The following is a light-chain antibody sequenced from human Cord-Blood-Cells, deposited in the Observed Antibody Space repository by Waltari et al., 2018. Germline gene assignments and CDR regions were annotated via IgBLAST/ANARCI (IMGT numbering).Light chain of an antibody. CDR2: KAS. J-gene: IGKJ1*01. CDR3: QQWRT. CDR1: QSISSW. Sequence: DIQMTQSPSTLSASVGDRVTITCRASQSISSWLAWYQQKPGKAPKLRIYKASSLESGVPSRFSGSGSGTEFTLTISSLQPDDFATYYCQQWRTFGQGTKVEIK. V-gene: IGKV1-5*03.